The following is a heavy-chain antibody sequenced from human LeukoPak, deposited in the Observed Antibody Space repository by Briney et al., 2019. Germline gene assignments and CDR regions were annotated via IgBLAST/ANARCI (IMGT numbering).Heavy chain of an antibody. CDR1: GFTFSSYA. CDR2: ISYDGSNK. CDR3: ASLYCSSTSCPYDAFDI. V-gene: IGHV3-30-3*01. Sequence: GGSLRLSCAASGFTFSSYAMHWVRQAPGKGLEWVAVISYDGSNKYYADSVKGRFTISGDNSKNTLYLQMNSLRAEDTAVYYCASLYCSSTSCPYDAFDIWGQGTMVTVSS. D-gene: IGHD2-2*01. J-gene: IGHJ3*02.